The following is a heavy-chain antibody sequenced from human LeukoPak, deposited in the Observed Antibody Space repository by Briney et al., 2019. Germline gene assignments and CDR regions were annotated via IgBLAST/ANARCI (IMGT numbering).Heavy chain of an antibody. CDR2: INPSGGST. J-gene: IGHJ4*02. CDR1: GYTFTSYY. D-gene: IGHD3-22*01. V-gene: IGHV1-46*01. Sequence: GASVKVSCKASGYTFTSYYMHWVRQAPGQGLEWMGIINPSGGSTSYAQKFQGRVTMTTDTSTSTAYMELRSLRSDDTAVYYCARDQPPYYYDSSATWNKGLGYFDYWGQGTLVTVSS. CDR3: ARDQPPYYYDSSATWNKGLGYFDY.